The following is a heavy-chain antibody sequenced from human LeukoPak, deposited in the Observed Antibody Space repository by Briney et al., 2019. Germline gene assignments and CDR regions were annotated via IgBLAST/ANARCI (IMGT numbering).Heavy chain of an antibody. CDR2: ISYDGSNK. CDR1: GYTLTELS. Sequence: SCKVSGYTLTELSMHWVRQAPGKGLEWVAVISYDGSNKYYADSVKGRFTISRDNSKNTLYLQMNSLRAEDTAVYYCARADGSGTFDYWGQGTLVTVSS. J-gene: IGHJ4*02. CDR3: ARADGSGTFDY. D-gene: IGHD3-10*01. V-gene: IGHV3-30*03.